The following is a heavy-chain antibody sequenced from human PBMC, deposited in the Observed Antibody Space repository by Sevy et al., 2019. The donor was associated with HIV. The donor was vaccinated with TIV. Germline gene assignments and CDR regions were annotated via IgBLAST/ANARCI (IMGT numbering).Heavy chain of an antibody. Sequence: ASVKVSCKVSGYTLTQLSMHWVRQVPGKGLEWMGSFDPEDDETIYAQKFQGRVTMTEDTSTDTAYMELSSLRSEDTAVYSCATTKDYYENSGDPFDYWGQGTVVTVSS. CDR3: ATTKDYYENSGDPFDY. V-gene: IGHV1-24*01. CDR2: FDPEDDET. D-gene: IGHD3-22*01. CDR1: GYTLTQLS. J-gene: IGHJ4*02.